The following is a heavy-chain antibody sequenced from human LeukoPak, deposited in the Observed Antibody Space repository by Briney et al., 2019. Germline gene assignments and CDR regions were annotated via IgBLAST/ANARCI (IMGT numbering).Heavy chain of an antibody. D-gene: IGHD1-26*01. CDR2: ISAYNGNT. CDR3: ARESVGASSFDY. V-gene: IGHV1-18*01. J-gene: IGHJ4*02. CDR1: GYTFTIYG. Sequence: ASVKVSFKASGYTFTIYGISWVRQAPGQGLEWMGWISAYNGNTNYAQKLQGRVTMTTDTSTSTAYMELRSLRCDDTAVYYCARESVGASSFDYWGQGTLVTVSS.